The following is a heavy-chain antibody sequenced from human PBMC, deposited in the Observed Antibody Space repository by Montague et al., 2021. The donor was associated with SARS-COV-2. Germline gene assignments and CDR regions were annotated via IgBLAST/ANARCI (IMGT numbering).Heavy chain of an antibody. J-gene: IGHJ6*02. CDR3: ARVRYYGSGTSLGMDV. CDR2: IYYSGST. Sequence: SETLSLTCTVPGGSISSSSYYWGWISQPPGKGLEWIGSIYYSGSTYYNPSLKSRVTISVDTSKNQFSLKLSSVTAADTAVYYCARVRYYGSGTSLGMDVWGQGTTVTVSS. V-gene: IGHV4-39*01. D-gene: IGHD3-10*01. CDR1: GGSISSSSYY.